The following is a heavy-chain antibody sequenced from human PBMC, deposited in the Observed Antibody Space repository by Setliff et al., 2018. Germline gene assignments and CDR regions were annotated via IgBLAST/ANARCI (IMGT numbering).Heavy chain of an antibody. D-gene: IGHD4-17*01. CDR2: ISTRNDDT. CDR1: GYIFTRYR. CDR3: ARRSGDRGMTTGWPDDFDY. J-gene: IGHJ4*01. V-gene: IGHV1-18*01. Sequence: ASVKVSCKASGYIFTRYRITWVRQSPGQGLEWMGWISTRNDDTGYAQKFKGRVTLTTDTSTNTAYMELRSLRSEDTAVYYCARRSGDRGMTTGWPDDFDYWGRGTLVTVSS.